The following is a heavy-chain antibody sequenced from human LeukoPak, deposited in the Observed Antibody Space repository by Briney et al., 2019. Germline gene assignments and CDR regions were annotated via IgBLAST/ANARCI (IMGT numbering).Heavy chain of an antibody. J-gene: IGHJ5*02. CDR2: INHSGST. CDR1: GGSFGNYY. V-gene: IGHV4-34*01. Sequence: SETLSLTCAVSGGSFGNYYWSWIRQPPGKGLEWIGEINHSGSTNYNPSLKSRVTISVDTSKNQFSLKLSSVTAADTAVYYCAGGDSSSWYWFDPWGQGTLVTVSS. D-gene: IGHD6-13*01. CDR3: AGGDSSSWYWFDP.